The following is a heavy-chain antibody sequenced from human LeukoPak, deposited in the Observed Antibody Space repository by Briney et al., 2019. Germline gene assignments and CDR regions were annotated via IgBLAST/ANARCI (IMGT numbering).Heavy chain of an antibody. V-gene: IGHV3-23*01. D-gene: IGHD6-19*01. CDR3: TRGYSSGWSPFDY. Sequence: GGSLRLSCAASGFSFNSHAMSWVRQAPGKGLEWVSGISVSAGITRYTDSVKGRFAISTDDPENTVYLQMNSLRVEDTALYYCTRGYSSGWSPFDYWGQGTLVTVSS. CDR2: ISVSAGIT. CDR1: GFSFNSHA. J-gene: IGHJ4*02.